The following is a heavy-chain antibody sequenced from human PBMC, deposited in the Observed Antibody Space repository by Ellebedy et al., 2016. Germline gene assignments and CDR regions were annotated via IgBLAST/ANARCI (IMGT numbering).Heavy chain of an antibody. Sequence: GESLKISCEVSGFTLSIYVMSWVRQAPGKGLEWVSGISEYGDRTYYGDSVKGRFTISRDNSNKTLFLQMNSLRDEDTAIYYCARGGPGSVNWFDLWGQGTLVTVSS. CDR2: ISEYGDRT. D-gene: IGHD3-10*01. CDR3: ARGGPGSVNWFDL. J-gene: IGHJ5*02. CDR1: GFTLSIYV. V-gene: IGHV3-23*01.